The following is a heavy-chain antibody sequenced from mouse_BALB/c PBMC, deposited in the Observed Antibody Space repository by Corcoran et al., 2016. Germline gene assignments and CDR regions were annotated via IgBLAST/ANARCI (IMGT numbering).Heavy chain of an antibody. J-gene: IGHJ4*01. CDR2: IDPNNGGT. D-gene: IGHD1-1*01. Sequence: EVQLQQSGPELVKPGASVKISCKTSGYTFTEYIMHWVKQSHGKSLEWIGGIDPNNGGTSYIQKFKGKARLTVDKSSSTAYMELRNLPSEDSAVYYCAISYYSSSSYFYGMDYWGQGTSVSVSS. V-gene: IGHV1-18*01. CDR3: AISYYSSSSYFYGMDY. CDR1: GYTFTEYI.